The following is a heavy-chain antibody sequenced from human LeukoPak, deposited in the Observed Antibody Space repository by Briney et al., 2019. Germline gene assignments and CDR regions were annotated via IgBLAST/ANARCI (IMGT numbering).Heavy chain of an antibody. D-gene: IGHD6-6*01. CDR1: GGSISSYY. V-gene: IGHV4-59*01. J-gene: IGHJ6*03. CDR2: IYYSGST. CDR3: ARGEAARPDRYYYYYYMDV. Sequence: PSETLSLTCTVSGGSISSYYWSWIRQPPGKGLEWIGYIYYSGSTNYNPSLKSRVTVSVDTSKNQFSLKLSSVTAADTAVYYCARGEAARPDRYYYYYYMDVWGKGTTVTVSS.